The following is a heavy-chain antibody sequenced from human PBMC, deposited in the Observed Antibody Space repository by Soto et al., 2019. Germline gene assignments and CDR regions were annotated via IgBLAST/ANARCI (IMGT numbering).Heavy chain of an antibody. CDR1: GFTFSSYA. J-gene: IGHJ4*02. CDR3: AKSSFYGDYELDYFDY. V-gene: IGHV3-23*01. D-gene: IGHD4-17*01. CDR2: ISGSGGST. Sequence: GGSLRLSCAASGFTFSSYAMSWVRQAPGKGLEWVSAISGSGGSTYYADSVKGRFTISRDNSKNTLYLQMNSLRAEDMAVYYCAKSSFYGDYELDYFDYWGQGTLVTVSS.